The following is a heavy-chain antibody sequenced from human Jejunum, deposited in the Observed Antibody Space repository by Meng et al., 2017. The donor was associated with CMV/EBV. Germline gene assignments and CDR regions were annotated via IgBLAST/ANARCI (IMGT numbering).Heavy chain of an antibody. J-gene: IGHJ4*02. CDR2: IRSRSTHI. Sequence: RLSCAASGFSLDYYTINWVRQAPGKGLEWVSSIRSRSTHIFYTESVRGRFTISRDDASNSGYLQMNSLRVEDTAVYYCATHFGMSTHYWGQGTLVTVSS. V-gene: IGHV3-21*06. D-gene: IGHD3-10*01. CDR3: ATHFGMSTHY. CDR1: GFSLDYYT.